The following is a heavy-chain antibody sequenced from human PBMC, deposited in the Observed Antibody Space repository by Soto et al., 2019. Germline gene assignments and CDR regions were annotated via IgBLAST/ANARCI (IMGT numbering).Heavy chain of an antibody. CDR3: ATLMDGPSSSSGLDY. V-gene: IGHV3-21*01. J-gene: IGHJ4*02. CDR2: ISSSSSYI. Sequence: EVQLVESGGGLVKPGGSLRLSCAASGFTFSSYSMNWVRQAPGKGLEWVSSISSSSSYIYYADSVKGRFTISRDNAKNSLYLQMNSLRAEDTAVYYCATLMDGPSSSSGLDYWGQGTLVTVSS. D-gene: IGHD6-6*01. CDR1: GFTFSSYS.